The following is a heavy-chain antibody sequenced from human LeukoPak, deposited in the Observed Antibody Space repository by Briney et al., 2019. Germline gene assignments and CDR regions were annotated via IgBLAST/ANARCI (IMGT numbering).Heavy chain of an antibody. D-gene: IGHD2-2*01. J-gene: IGHJ4*02. CDR1: GYTFTSYG. Sequence: ASVKVSCKASGYTFTSYGISWVRQAPGQGLEWMGWINPNSGGTNYAQKFQGRVTMTRDTSISTAYMELSRLTSDDTAMYYCAKDAFSGFSSSYNMDSWGQGTLVTVSS. V-gene: IGHV1-2*02. CDR3: AKDAFSGFSSSYNMDS. CDR2: INPNSGGT.